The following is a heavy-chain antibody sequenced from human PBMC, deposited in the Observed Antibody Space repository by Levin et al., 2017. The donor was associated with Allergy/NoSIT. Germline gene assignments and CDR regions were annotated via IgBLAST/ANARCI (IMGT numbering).Heavy chain of an antibody. CDR1: GFTFSSYW. Sequence: GGSLRLSCAASGFTFSSYWMSWVRQAPGKGLEWVANIKQDGSEKYYVDSVKGRFTISRDNAKNSLYLQMNSLRAEDTAVYYCARESVVPAAIGPEFDYWGQGTLVTVSS. D-gene: IGHD2-2*02. CDR2: IKQDGSEK. V-gene: IGHV3-7*03. J-gene: IGHJ4*02. CDR3: ARESVVPAAIGPEFDY.